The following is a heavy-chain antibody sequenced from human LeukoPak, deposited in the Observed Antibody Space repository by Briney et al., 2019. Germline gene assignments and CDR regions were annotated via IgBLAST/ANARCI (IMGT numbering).Heavy chain of an antibody. J-gene: IGHJ4*02. CDR2: IPYDGRNE. V-gene: IGHV3-30*04. Sequence: GGSLRLSCAASGFTFGSCAMHWVRQAPGKGLEWVAVIPYDGRNEYYADSVKGRFTISRDNSRNTLYLQMNSLRTEDTAGYYYARGFRQLWFFDYWGQGALVTVSS. D-gene: IGHD5-18*01. CDR3: ARGFRQLWFFDY. CDR1: GFTFGSCA.